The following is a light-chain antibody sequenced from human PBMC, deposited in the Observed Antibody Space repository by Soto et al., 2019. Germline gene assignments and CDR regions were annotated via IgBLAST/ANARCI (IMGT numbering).Light chain of an antibody. J-gene: IGKJ5*01. Sequence: EIVLTQSPVTLSLSPGERATLSCRASQSVTGSYLAWYQQKPGRSPRLLIYGAFNRAAGIPDRFSGSGSGTDFTLTISRLEPEDFAVYYCQQYNNWPLITFGQGTRLEI. CDR2: GAF. V-gene: IGKV3-20*01. CDR3: QQYNNWPLIT. CDR1: QSVTGSY.